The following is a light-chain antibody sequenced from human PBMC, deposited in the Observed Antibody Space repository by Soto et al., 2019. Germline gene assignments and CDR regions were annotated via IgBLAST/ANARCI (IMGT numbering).Light chain of an antibody. CDR2: GAS. J-gene: IGKJ4*01. Sequence: VVLTQSPGTLSLSPGERATLSCRASQSVSSSYLAWYQQKPGQAPRLLIYGASSRATGIPDRFSGSGSGTDFTLTISRLEPEDFAVYYCQQYSTSPTFGGGTKVDIK. V-gene: IGKV3-20*01. CDR1: QSVSSSY. CDR3: QQYSTSPT.